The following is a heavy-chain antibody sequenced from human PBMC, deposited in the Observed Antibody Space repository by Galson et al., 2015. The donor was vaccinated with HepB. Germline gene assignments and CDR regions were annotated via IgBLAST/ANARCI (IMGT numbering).Heavy chain of an antibody. D-gene: IGHD3-10*01. CDR3: ARVLRGVVYYFDY. J-gene: IGHJ4*02. Sequence: SLRLSCAASGFTFSSYGMHWVRQAPGKGLEWVAVIWYDGSNKYYADSVKGRFTISRDNAKNSLYLQMNSLRAEDTAVYYCARVLRGVVYYFDYWGQGTLVTVSS. V-gene: IGHV3-33*08. CDR2: IWYDGSNK. CDR1: GFTFSSYG.